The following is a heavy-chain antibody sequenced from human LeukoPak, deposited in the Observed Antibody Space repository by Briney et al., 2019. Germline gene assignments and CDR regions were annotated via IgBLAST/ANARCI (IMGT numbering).Heavy chain of an antibody. CDR1: GFTFSSYW. Sequence: GGSLRLSCAASGFTFSSYWMHWVRQAPGKGLVWVSGINNDGSSTKYADSVKGRFTISRENAKNTLYVQVNSLRVDDTAVYYCARGQGHGFDIWGQGTMVTVSS. CDR2: INNDGSST. CDR3: ARGQGHGFDI. J-gene: IGHJ3*02. V-gene: IGHV3-74*01.